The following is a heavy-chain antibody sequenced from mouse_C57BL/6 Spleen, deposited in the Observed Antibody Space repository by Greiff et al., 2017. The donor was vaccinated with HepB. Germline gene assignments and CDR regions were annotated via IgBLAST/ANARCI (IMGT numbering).Heavy chain of an antibody. Sequence: QVQLQQPGAELVMPGASVKLSCKASGYTFTSYWMHWVKQRPGQGLEWNGEIDPSDSYTNYNQKFKGKSTLTVDKSSSTAYMQLSSLTSEDSAVYYCARGAYYYGSSLYYFDYWGQGTTLTVSS. D-gene: IGHD1-1*01. CDR3: ARGAYYYGSSLYYFDY. CDR2: IDPSDSYT. J-gene: IGHJ2*01. CDR1: GYTFTSYW. V-gene: IGHV1-69*01.